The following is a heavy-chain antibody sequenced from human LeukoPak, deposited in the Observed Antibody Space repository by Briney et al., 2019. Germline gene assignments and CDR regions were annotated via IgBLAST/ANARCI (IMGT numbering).Heavy chain of an antibody. D-gene: IGHD6-19*01. CDR1: GYTFTSYD. V-gene: IGHV1-8*01. CDR2: MNPNSGNT. J-gene: IGHJ4*02. Sequence: ASVKVSCKASGYTFTSYDINWVRQATGQGLEWMGWMNPNSGNTGYAQKFQGRVTMTRNTSISTVYMELSSLRSEDTAVYYCARGRYSSGWPLGYWGQGTLVTVSS. CDR3: ARGRYSSGWPLGY.